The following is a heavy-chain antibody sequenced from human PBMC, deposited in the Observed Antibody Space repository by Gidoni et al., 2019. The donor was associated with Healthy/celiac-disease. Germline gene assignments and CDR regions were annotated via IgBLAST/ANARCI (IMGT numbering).Heavy chain of an antibody. V-gene: IGHV4-34*01. CDR2: INHSGST. CDR1: GGSFSGYY. CDR3: ARVRRGSRGGVGYYYMDV. D-gene: IGHD6-19*01. J-gene: IGHJ6*03. Sequence: QVQLQQWGAGLLKPSETLSLTCDVYGGSFSGYYWSWIRQPPGKGLEWIGEINHSGSTNYNPSLKSRVTISVDTSKNQFALKLSSVTAADTAVYYCARVRRGSRGGVGYYYMDVWGKGTTVTVSS.